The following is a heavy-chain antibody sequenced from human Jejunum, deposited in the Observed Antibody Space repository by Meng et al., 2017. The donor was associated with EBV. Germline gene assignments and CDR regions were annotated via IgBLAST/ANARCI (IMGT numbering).Heavy chain of an antibody. J-gene: IGHJ2*01. CDR3: ARYVPNGSFWYFDF. V-gene: IGHV1-18*01. Sequence: VHGVQSGAHAQKPGDSMNVSCKASGYIFTNYDISWVRQAPGQGLEWMGWISVKNGEAKYPQNFQGKVTMTTDTTTSTAYMELRSLTSDDTAVYYCARYVPNGSFWYFDFWGRGTLVTVSS. CDR1: GYIFTNYD. CDR2: ISVKNGEA. D-gene: IGHD6-13*01.